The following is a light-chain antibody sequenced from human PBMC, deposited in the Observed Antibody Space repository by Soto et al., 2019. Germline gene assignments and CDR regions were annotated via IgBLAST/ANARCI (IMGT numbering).Light chain of an antibody. CDR3: QQYGSSPPT. CDR2: GAS. J-gene: IGKJ1*01. V-gene: IGKV3-20*01. Sequence: EIVLTQSPGTLSLSPGERATLSCRASQSVGSSKLAWYQQKPGQAPRLLIFGASTRATGIPDRFSGSGSGTDFTLTISRLEPEDFAVYDCQQYGSSPPTFGQGTKVEIK. CDR1: QSVGSSK.